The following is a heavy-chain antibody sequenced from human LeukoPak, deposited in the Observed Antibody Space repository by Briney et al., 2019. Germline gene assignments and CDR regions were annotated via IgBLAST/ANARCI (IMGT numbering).Heavy chain of an antibody. J-gene: IGHJ5*02. CDR1: GYTFTGYY. CDR3: ARETSGYSVSVWFDP. Sequence: ASVKVSCKASGYTFTGYYMHWVRQALGQGLEWMGWINPNSGDTNYALKFQGRVTMTRDTSISTAYMELSRLGSDDTAVYYCARETSGYSVSVWFDPWGQGTLVTVSS. V-gene: IGHV1-2*02. D-gene: IGHD5/OR15-5a*01. CDR2: INPNSGDT.